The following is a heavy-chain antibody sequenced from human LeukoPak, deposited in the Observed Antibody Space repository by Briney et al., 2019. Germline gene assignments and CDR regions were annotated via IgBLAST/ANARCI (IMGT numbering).Heavy chain of an antibody. D-gene: IGHD3-22*01. Sequence: PSETLSLTCAVYGGSFSGYYWSWIRQPPGKGLKWIGEINHSGSTNYNPSLKSRVTISVDTSKNQFSLKLSSVTAADTAVYYCAREGVKPYYYDSSGYFDYWGQGTLVTVSS. J-gene: IGHJ4*02. V-gene: IGHV4-34*01. CDR3: AREGVKPYYYDSSGYFDY. CDR2: INHSGST. CDR1: GGSFSGYY.